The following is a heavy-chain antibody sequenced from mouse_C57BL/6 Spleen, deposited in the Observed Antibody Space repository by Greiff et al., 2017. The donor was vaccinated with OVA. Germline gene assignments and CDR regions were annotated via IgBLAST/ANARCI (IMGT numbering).Heavy chain of an antibody. CDR3: ARSRDSYYFDY. Sequence: EVQLQQSGPVLVKPGASVKMSCKASGYTFTDYYMNWVKQSHGKSLEWIGVINPYNGGTSYNQKFKGKATLTVDKSSSTAYMELNSLTSEDSAVYYCARSRDSYYFDYWGQGTTRTVSS. CDR2: INPYNGGT. V-gene: IGHV1-19*01. J-gene: IGHJ2*01. CDR1: GYTFTDYY. D-gene: IGHD3-3*01.